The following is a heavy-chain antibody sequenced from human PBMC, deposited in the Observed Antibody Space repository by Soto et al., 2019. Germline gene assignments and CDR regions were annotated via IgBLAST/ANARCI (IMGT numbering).Heavy chain of an antibody. CDR3: ARDCSGGSCYPGMDV. Sequence: PGGSLRLSCAASGFNFNSYTINWARQAPGKRLEWPSSISSSGYIFSTDSVRGRFTISRDNAKNSVYLQINSLRAEDTAVYFCARDCSGGSCYPGMDVWGQGTTVTVSS. J-gene: IGHJ6*02. V-gene: IGHV3-21*01. D-gene: IGHD2-15*01. CDR1: GFNFNSYT. CDR2: ISSSGYI.